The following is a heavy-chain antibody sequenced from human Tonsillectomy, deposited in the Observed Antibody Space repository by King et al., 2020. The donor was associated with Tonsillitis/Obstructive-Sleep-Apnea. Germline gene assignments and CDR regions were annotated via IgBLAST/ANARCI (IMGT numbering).Heavy chain of an antibody. CDR3: ARYSPHYYGSGSYMDV. Sequence: VQLVESGGGLVQPGGSLRLSCVASGFTFSSYEMNWVRQAPGKGLEWVSHISSSGSTIYYADSVKGRFTISRDNAKNALYLQMNRLRVEDTAGYYCARYSPHYYGSGSYMDVWGQGTTVTVSS. V-gene: IGHV3-48*03. J-gene: IGHJ6*02. CDR1: GFTFSSYE. CDR2: ISSSGSTI. D-gene: IGHD3-10*01.